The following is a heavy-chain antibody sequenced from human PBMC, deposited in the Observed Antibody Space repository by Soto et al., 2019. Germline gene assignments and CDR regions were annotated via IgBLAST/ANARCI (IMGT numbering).Heavy chain of an antibody. CDR1: GFTFSSYS. D-gene: IGHD3-9*01. J-gene: IGHJ6*02. CDR2: ISSSSSTI. CDR3: ARDRLRYFDWRGRTYYYYGMDV. V-gene: IGHV3-48*02. Sequence: EVQLVESGGGLVQPGGSLRLSCAASGFTFSSYSMNWVRQAPGKGLEWVSYISSSSSTIYYADSVKGRFTISRDNAKNSLYLPMNSLSDEDTAVYYCARDRLRYFDWRGRTYYYYGMDVWGQGTTVTVSS.